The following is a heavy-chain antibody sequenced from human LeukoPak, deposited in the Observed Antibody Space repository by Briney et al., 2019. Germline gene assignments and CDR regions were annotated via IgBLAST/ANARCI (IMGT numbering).Heavy chain of an antibody. J-gene: IGHJ3*02. V-gene: IGHV4-30-2*01. CDR2: IYHSGST. CDR1: GGSISSGGYS. D-gene: IGHD3-22*01. Sequence: PSETLSLTCAVSGGSISSGGYSWSWIRQPPGKGLEWIGYIYHSGSTYYNPSLKSRVTISVDRSKNQFSLKLSSVTAADTAVYYCARDKYYYDSSGYYDAFDIWGQGTMVTVSS. CDR3: ARDKYYYDSSGYYDAFDI.